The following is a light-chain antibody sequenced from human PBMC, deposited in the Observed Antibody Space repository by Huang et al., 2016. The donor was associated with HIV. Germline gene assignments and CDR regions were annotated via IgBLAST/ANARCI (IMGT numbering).Light chain of an antibody. CDR2: GAC. V-gene: IGKV1-39*01. Sequence: DIQMTQSPSSLSASVGDRVTITCRATQRVTKYLNWYQQKPGKSPKLLIYGACSLQTGVPSRFSGSGSGTDFTLTISSLQPEDFATYYCQQSSSPPPTFGPGTKVDIK. CDR3: QQSSSPPPT. CDR1: QRVTKY. J-gene: IGKJ3*01.